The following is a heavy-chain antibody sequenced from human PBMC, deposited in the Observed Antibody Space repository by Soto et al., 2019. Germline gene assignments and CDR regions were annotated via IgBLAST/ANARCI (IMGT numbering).Heavy chain of an antibody. V-gene: IGHV3-23*01. CDR1: GFTFSSYA. CDR2: LSGSGGST. J-gene: IGHJ4*02. D-gene: IGHD6-13*01. CDR3: AKLGRSSSSWSLDY. Sequence: EVQLLESGGGLVQPGGSLRLSCAASGFTFSSYAMSWVRQAPGKGLEWVSALSGSGGSTYYAGSVKGRFTISRDNSEHALYLQMNSLRAEDTAVYYCAKLGRSSSSWSLDYWGQGTLVTVSS.